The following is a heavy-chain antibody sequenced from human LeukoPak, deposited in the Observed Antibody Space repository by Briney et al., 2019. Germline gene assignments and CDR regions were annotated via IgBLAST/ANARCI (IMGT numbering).Heavy chain of an antibody. Sequence: PPASVKVSCKASGYTFNNYAIHWVRQAPGQGLEWMGGMIPIFGTANYAQNFQGRVTITADESTSTAYMELSSLRSEDTAVYYCSLYCSGGSCRQRGYYYGMDVWGQGTTVTVSS. CDR1: GYTFNNYA. V-gene: IGHV1-69*13. J-gene: IGHJ6*02. CDR3: SLYCSGGSCRQRGYYYGMDV. CDR2: MIPIFGTA. D-gene: IGHD2-15*01.